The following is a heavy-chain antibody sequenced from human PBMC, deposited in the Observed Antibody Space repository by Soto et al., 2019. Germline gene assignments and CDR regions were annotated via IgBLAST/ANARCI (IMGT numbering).Heavy chain of an antibody. CDR2: IWYDGSNK. Sequence: PGGSLRLSCAASGFTFSSYGMHWVRQAPGKGLEWVAVIWYDGSNKYYADSVKGRFTISRDNSKNTLYLQMNSLRAEDTAVYYCARDFYGSGSRLYYFDYWGQGTLVTVS. CDR1: GFTFSSYG. D-gene: IGHD3-10*01. V-gene: IGHV3-33*01. CDR3: ARDFYGSGSRLYYFDY. J-gene: IGHJ4*02.